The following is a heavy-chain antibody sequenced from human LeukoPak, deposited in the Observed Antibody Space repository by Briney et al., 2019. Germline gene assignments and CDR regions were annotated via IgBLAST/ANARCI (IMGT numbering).Heavy chain of an antibody. CDR3: AREVITMVRGVIIPYYYYYMDV. CDR1: GGSFSGYY. V-gene: IGHV4-34*01. Sequence: SETLSLTCAVYGGSFSGYYWSWIREPPGKGLEWIGEINHSGSTNYNPSLKSRVTISVDTSKNQFSLRLSSVTAADTAVYYCAREVITMVRGVIIPYYYYYMDVWGKGTTVTVSS. D-gene: IGHD3-10*01. J-gene: IGHJ6*03. CDR2: INHSGST.